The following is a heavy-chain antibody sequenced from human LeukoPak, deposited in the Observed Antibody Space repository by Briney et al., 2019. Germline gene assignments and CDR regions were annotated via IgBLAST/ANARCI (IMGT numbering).Heavy chain of an antibody. Sequence: TGGSLRLSCAASGFTFSSYWMSWVRQAPGKGLEWVAFIRYDGSNKYYADSVKGRFTISRDNSKNTLYLQMNSLRAEDTAVYYCAKGWLRLSPFDYWGQGTLVTVSS. CDR2: IRYDGSNK. CDR1: GFTFSSYW. V-gene: IGHV3-30*02. D-gene: IGHD5-12*01. CDR3: AKGWLRLSPFDY. J-gene: IGHJ4*02.